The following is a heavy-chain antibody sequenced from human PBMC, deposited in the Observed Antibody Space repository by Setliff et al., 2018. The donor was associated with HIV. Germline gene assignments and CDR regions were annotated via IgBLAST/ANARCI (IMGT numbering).Heavy chain of an antibody. V-gene: IGHV3-20*04. CDR1: GFTLDDYG. CDR3: ARGMIPSIDY. Sequence: AGGSLRLSCAASGFTLDDYGMSWVRQAPGKGLEWVSGINWNGGSTGYADSVKGRFTISRDNAKNSLYLQMNSLRAEDTALYYCARGMIPSIDYWGQGTLVTVSS. J-gene: IGHJ4*02. CDR2: INWNGGST. D-gene: IGHD3-22*01.